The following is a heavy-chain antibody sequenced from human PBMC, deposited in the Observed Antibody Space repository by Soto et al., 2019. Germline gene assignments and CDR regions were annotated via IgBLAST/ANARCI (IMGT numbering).Heavy chain of an antibody. Sequence: SETLSLTCTVSGGSISSSSYYWGWIRQRPGKGLEWIGSIYYSGSTYYNPSLKSRVTISVDTSKNQSSLKLSSVTAADTAVYYCARLVLLWFGESDFDYWGQGTLVTVSS. CDR3: ARLVLLWFGESDFDY. J-gene: IGHJ4*02. D-gene: IGHD3-10*01. CDR1: GGSISSSSYY. CDR2: IYYSGST. V-gene: IGHV4-39*01.